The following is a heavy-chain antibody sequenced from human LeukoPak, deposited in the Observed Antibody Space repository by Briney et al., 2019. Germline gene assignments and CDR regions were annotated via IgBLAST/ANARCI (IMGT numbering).Heavy chain of an antibody. D-gene: IGHD2-8*01. J-gene: IGHJ4*02. Sequence: AASVKVSCKASGYTFTGYYMHWVRQAPGQVLEWMGWMNPNSGNTGYAQKFQGRVTMTRNTSISTAYMELSSLRSEDTAVYYCARLGYCTNGVCYYFDYWGQGTLVTVSS. CDR2: MNPNSGNT. V-gene: IGHV1-8*02. CDR3: ARLGYCTNGVCYYFDY. CDR1: GYTFTGYY.